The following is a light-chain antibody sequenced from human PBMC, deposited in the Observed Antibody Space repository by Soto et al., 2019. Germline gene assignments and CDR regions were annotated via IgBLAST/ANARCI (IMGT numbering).Light chain of an antibody. CDR1: SSDIGGYNY. CDR3: SSHAGSINVV. V-gene: IGLV2-8*01. J-gene: IGLJ2*01. Sequence: QSALTQPPSASGSPGQSVTISCTGTSSDIGGYNYVSWYQQHPGKAPKLMIYEVTKRPSGVPDRFSGSRSGNTASLTVSGLQAEDEADYYCSSHAGSINVVFGGGTQLTVL. CDR2: EVT.